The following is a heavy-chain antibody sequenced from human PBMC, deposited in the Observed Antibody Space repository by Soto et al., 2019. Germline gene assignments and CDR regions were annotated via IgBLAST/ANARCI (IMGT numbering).Heavy chain of an antibody. V-gene: IGHV3-48*04. CDR1: GFTFSSYG. Sequence: GGSLRLSCAASGFTFSSYGMHWVRQAPGKGLEWVSYISSSGSTIYYADSVKGRFTISRDNAKNSLYLQMNSLRAEDTAVYYCARDLNWNSNWFDPWGQGTLVTVSS. J-gene: IGHJ5*02. CDR2: ISSSGSTI. D-gene: IGHD1-7*01. CDR3: ARDLNWNSNWFDP.